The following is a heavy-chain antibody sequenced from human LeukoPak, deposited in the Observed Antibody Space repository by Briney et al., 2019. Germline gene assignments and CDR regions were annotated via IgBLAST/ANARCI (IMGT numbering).Heavy chain of an antibody. CDR1: GGSFSGYY. CDR2: INHSGST. J-gene: IGHJ4*02. V-gene: IGHV4-34*01. Sequence: SETLSLTCAVYGGSFSGYYWSWIRQPPGKGLEWIGEINHSGSTNYNPSLKSRVTISVDTSKNQFSLKLSSVTAADTAVYYCARRGSSWYRVLGYFDYWGQGTLVTVSS. CDR3: ARRGSSWYRVLGYFDY. D-gene: IGHD6-13*01.